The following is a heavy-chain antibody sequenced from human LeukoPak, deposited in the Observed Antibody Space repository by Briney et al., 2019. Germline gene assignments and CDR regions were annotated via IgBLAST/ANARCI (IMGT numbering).Heavy chain of an antibody. CDR1: GFTVSSNY. CDR3: AKHYGDYFLDF. V-gene: IGHV3-66*04. Sequence: SGSLRLSCAASGFTVSSNYMSWVRQAPGKGLEWVSVIYSGDSTYYADSVKGRFTISRDNSKKTLYLQMHNLRDEDTAIYYCAKHYGDYFLDFWGQGTLVTASS. J-gene: IGHJ4*02. D-gene: IGHD4-17*01. CDR2: IYSGDST.